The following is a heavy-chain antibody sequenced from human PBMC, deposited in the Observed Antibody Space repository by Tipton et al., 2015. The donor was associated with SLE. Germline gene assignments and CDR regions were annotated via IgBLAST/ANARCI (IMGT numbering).Heavy chain of an antibody. CDR1: GYTFTSYY. J-gene: IGHJ5*02. V-gene: IGHV1-46*01. D-gene: IGHD3-10*01. Sequence: QLVQSGAEVKKPGASEKVSCKASGYTFTSYYMHWVRQAPGQGLEWMGIINPSGGSTSYAKKFQGRVTMTRDTSTSTVYMELSSLRSEDTAVYYCARDRGALGITMGLGWWFDPRGQGTLVTVSA. CDR3: ARDRGALGITMGLGWWFDP. CDR2: INPSGGST.